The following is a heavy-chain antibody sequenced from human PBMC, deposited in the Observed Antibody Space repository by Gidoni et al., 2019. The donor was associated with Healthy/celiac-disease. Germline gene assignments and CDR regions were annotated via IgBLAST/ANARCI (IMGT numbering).Heavy chain of an antibody. CDR1: GFTLRSYG. Sequence: QVQLVESGGGVVQPGRSLRLSCAPSGFTLRSYGMHWVRQAPGKGLEWVAVISYDGSNKYYADSVKGRFTISRDNSKNTLYLQMNSLRAEDTAVYYCAKDGDYGDYSVYYGMDVWGQGTTVTVSS. CDR3: AKDGDYGDYSVYYGMDV. V-gene: IGHV3-30*18. D-gene: IGHD4-17*01. CDR2: ISYDGSNK. J-gene: IGHJ6*02.